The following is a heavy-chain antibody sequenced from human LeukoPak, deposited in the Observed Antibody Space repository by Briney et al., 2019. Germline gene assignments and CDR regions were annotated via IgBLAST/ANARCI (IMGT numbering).Heavy chain of an antibody. CDR3: ARGGGIVGATWPSLVDY. Sequence: GGSLRLSCAASGFTFSSYAMHWVRQAPGKGLVWVSRINSDGTSTSYADSVKGRFTISRDNAKNTLYLQMNSLRAEDTAVYYCARGGGIVGATWPSLVDYWGQGTLVTVSS. J-gene: IGHJ4*02. D-gene: IGHD1-26*01. CDR1: GFTFSSYA. CDR2: INSDGTST. V-gene: IGHV3-74*01.